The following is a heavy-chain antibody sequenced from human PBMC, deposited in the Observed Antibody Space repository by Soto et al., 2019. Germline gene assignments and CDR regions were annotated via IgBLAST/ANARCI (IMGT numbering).Heavy chain of an antibody. D-gene: IGHD2-15*01. Sequence: QVQLVQSGAEVKKPGASVKVSCKASGYTFTTYYMHWVRQAPGQGLEWMGIINPSGSTSYAQKSQLRVTMTRDTSTSTVYMELSSLRSEATAVYYCARVYCSGGGCYSIDYWGQGTLVTVSS. CDR1: GYTFTTYY. CDR2: INPSGST. J-gene: IGHJ4*02. CDR3: ARVYCSGGGCYSIDY. V-gene: IGHV1-46*03.